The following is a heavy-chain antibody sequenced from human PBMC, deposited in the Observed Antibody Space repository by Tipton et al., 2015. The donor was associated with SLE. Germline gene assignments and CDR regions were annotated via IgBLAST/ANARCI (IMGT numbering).Heavy chain of an antibody. Sequence: LRLSCSVSGGSISSYYWSWIRQPPRKGLEWIGYVDYSGSPNYNPSLNGRVTISVDTSKNQFSLKLTPVTAADTAVYYCARGRVVHQWFGYYYMDVWGNGTTVTVSS. CDR2: VDYSGSP. D-gene: IGHD3-10*01. CDR3: ARGRVVHQWFGYYYMDV. J-gene: IGHJ6*03. CDR1: GGSISSYY. V-gene: IGHV4-59*01.